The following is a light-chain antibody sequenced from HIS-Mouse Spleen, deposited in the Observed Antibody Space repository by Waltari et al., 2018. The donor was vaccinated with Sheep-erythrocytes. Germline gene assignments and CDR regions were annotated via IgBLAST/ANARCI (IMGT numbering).Light chain of an antibody. CDR1: QGISSA. CDR2: DAS. CDR3: QQFNNYPRT. Sequence: AIQLNQSPSSLSASVGDRVTITSRASQGISSALAWYQQKPGKAPKLLIYDASSLESGVPSRFSGSGSGTDFTLTISSLQPEDFATYYCQQFNNYPRTFGQGTKVEIK. V-gene: IGKV1D-13*01. J-gene: IGKJ1*01.